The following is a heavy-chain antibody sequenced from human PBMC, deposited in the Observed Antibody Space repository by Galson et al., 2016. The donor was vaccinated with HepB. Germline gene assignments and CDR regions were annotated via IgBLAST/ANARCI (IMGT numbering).Heavy chain of an antibody. Sequence: SLRLSCADSAFTFSNYAMSWVRQAPGKGLEWVSTISGGASGTYYAGSVKGRFTISRENSQRTLYLQMDSLRAEDTAMYYCAKYMTAVAGVAFDQWGQGTLVTVSS. CDR1: AFTFSNYA. D-gene: IGHD4-23*01. CDR2: ISGGASGT. J-gene: IGHJ4*02. CDR3: AKYMTAVAGVAFDQ. V-gene: IGHV3-23*01.